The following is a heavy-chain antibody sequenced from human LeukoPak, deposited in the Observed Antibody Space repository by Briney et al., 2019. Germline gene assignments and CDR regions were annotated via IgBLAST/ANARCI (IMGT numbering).Heavy chain of an antibody. J-gene: IGHJ4*02. D-gene: IGHD1-1*01. CDR1: GDSISSSNYY. Sequence: SETLSLTCTVSGDSISSSNYYWGWIRQPPGKGLEWVGTVYYSGSTYYNPSLKSRVTISVDTSKNQFSLKLTSVTAADTAVYFCARLRSHWPDYWGQGTLVTVSS. CDR2: VYYSGST. V-gene: IGHV4-39*01. CDR3: ARLRSHWPDY.